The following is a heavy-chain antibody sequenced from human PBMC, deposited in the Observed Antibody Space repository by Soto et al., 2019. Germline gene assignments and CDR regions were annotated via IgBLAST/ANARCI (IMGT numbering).Heavy chain of an antibody. CDR2: ISAGGSII. Sequence: DVQLVESGGALVQPGGSLRLSCAASEFSFSSFEMNWVRQAPGRGLEWVSYISAGGSIIYHADSVKGRFIISRDNAKNSLYLRMDILRAEDTGVYYFARVRRTTSPVVVDYWGQGTVVTVSA. CDR1: EFSFSSFE. D-gene: IGHD2-15*01. J-gene: IGHJ4*02. V-gene: IGHV3-48*03. CDR3: ARVRRTTSPVVVDY.